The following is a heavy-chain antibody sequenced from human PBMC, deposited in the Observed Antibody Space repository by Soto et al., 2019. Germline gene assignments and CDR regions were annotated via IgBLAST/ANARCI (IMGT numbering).Heavy chain of an antibody. CDR1: GGSISSDGHY. CDR3: ARDAGGYWYFDV. D-gene: IGHD2-15*01. CDR2: ISYSGTT. V-gene: IGHV4-31*03. J-gene: IGHJ2*01. Sequence: QVQLQESGPGLVKPSQTLSLTCTVSGGSISSDGHYWNWIRQHPGKGLEWIGYISYSGTTSYNPSLKSRLSISRDTSKNQVSLRLTSVPAADTAVYYCARDAGGYWYFDVWGCGTLVTVSS.